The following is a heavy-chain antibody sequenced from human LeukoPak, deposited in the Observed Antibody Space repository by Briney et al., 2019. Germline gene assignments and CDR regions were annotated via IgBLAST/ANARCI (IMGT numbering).Heavy chain of an antibody. J-gene: IGHJ6*02. CDR2: IYSGGST. D-gene: IGHD3-3*01. Sequence: GGSLRLSCAASGFTFTNAWMTWVRQAPGKGLEWVSVIYSGGSTYYADSVKGGFTISRDTFKNTLYLQMNSLRAEDTAVYYCATVGTIFGVLTYGMDVWGQGTTVTVSS. CDR3: ATVGTIFGVLTYGMDV. CDR1: GFTFTNAW. V-gene: IGHV3-66*01.